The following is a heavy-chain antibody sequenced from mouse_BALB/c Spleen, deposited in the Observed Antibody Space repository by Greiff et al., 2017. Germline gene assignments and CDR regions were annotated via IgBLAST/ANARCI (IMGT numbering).Heavy chain of an antibody. D-gene: IGHD3-3*01. CDR2: IDPANGNT. V-gene: IGHV14-3*02. Sequence: VQLQQSGAELVKPGASVKLSCTASGFNIKDTYMHWVKQRPEQGLEWIGRIDPANGNTKYDPKFHGKATITADTSSNTAYLQISSLTSEDTAVYYCASPKRDEYDAMDYWGQGTSVTVAS. J-gene: IGHJ4*01. CDR3: ASPKRDEYDAMDY. CDR1: GFNIKDTY.